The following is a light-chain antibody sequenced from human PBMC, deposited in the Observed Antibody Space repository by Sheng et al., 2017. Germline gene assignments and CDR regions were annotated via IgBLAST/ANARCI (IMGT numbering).Light chain of an antibody. J-gene: IGKJ5*01. CDR3: QQYENLPIT. V-gene: IGKV1-33*01. Sequence: DIQMTQSPSSLSASVGDRVTITCQASQDISNHLNWYQQKSGKAPNLLIFDASNLETGVPSRFSGSGSGTSFSFTINSVQPEDIATYYCQQYENLPITFGQGTRLQIK. CDR1: QDISNH. CDR2: DAS.